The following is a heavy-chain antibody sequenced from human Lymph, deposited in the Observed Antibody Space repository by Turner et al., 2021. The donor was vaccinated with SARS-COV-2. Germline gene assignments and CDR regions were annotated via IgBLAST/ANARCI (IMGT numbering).Heavy chain of an antibody. D-gene: IGHD3-3*01. CDR2: INPNSGGT. V-gene: IGHV1-2*02. J-gene: IGHJ6*02. Sequence: QVQLVQSGAEVQKPGASVKVCCPAYGYTFNGYYMHWVRQVPGQGLEWMGWINPNSGGTNDAQKFQGRVTMTRDTSISTAYMELSRLRSDDTAVYYCARDVERYNDFWSGYSGGYGLDVWGQGTTVTVSS. CDR1: GYTFNGYY. CDR3: ARDVERYNDFWSGYSGGYGLDV.